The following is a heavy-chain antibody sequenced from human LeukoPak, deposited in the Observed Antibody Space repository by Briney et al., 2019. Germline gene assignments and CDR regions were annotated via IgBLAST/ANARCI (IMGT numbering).Heavy chain of an antibody. CDR1: GFTFNSYA. CDR3: ASRQNTIYYMDX. J-gene: IGHJ6*03. V-gene: IGHV3-23*01. CDR2: ISGSGGST. D-gene: IGHD3-3*01. Sequence: PGGSLRLSCAASGFTFNSYAMTWVRQAPGKGLEWVSSISGSGGSTYYADSVKGRFTISRDNSKNTLYLQMNSLRAEDTAVYYCASRQNTIYYMDXWGKXTTVTV.